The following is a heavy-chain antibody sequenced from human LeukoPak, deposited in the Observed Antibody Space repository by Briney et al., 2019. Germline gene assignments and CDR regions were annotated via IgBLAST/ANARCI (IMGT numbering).Heavy chain of an antibody. CDR1: GFTFSSYS. V-gene: IGHV3-21*01. CDR3: ARERSAAGTPFEDY. Sequence: GGSLRLSCAASGFTFSSYSMNWVRQAPGKGLEWVPSISSSSSYIYYADLVKGRFTISRDNAKNSLYLQMNSLRAEDTAVYYRARERSAAGTPFEDYWGQGTLVTVSS. D-gene: IGHD6-13*01. CDR2: ISSSSSYI. J-gene: IGHJ4*02.